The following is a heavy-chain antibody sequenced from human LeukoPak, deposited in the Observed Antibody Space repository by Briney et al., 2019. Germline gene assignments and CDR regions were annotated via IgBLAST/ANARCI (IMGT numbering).Heavy chain of an antibody. J-gene: IGHJ4*02. CDR3: ARGLNLYYFDY. CDR2: ISYDGSNK. V-gene: IGHV3-30*04. CDR1: GFTSSSYA. D-gene: IGHD1-14*01. Sequence: PGRSLRLSCAASGFTSSSYAMHWVRQAPGKGLEWVAVISYDGSNKYYADSVKGRFTISRDNSKNTLYLQMNSLRAEDTAVYYCARGLNLYYFDYWGQGTLVTVSS.